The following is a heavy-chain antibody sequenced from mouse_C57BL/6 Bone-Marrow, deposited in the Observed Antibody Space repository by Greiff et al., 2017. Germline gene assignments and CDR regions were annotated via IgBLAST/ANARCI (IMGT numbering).Heavy chain of an antibody. CDR1: GYTFTDHT. V-gene: IGHV1-78*01. D-gene: IGHD3-2*02. J-gene: IGHJ3*01. CDR2: IYPRAGST. CDR3: AVDSSGPSWCAY. Sequence: VQLQQSDAELVKPGASVKISCKVSGYTFTDHTIPWMQQRPEQGLEWIGYIYPRAGSTKYNEKFKGQATLTADKSSSTAYMQLNSLTSEVSAVYFCAVDSSGPSWCAYWGKGTLGTVSA.